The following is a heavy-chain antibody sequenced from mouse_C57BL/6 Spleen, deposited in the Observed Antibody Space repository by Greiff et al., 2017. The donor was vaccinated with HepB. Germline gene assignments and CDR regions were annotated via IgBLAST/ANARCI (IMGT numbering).Heavy chain of an antibody. Sequence: LVEPGASVKISCTASGYSFTDYNMNWVKQSNGKSLEWIGVINPNYGTTSYNQKFKGKATLTVDQSSSTAYMQLNSLTSEDSAVYYCARSWGYGRSAMDYWGQGTSVTVSS. CDR3: ARSWGYGRSAMDY. CDR1: GYSFTDYN. J-gene: IGHJ4*01. CDR2: INPNYGTT. D-gene: IGHD1-1*01. V-gene: IGHV1-39*01.